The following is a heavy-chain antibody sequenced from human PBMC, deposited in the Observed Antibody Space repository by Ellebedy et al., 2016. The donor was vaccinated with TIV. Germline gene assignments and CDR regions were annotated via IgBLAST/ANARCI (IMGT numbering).Heavy chain of an antibody. J-gene: IGHJ4*02. CDR1: GFTFSGHA. D-gene: IGHD3-22*01. Sequence: GGSLRLSCAASGFTFSGHAMSWVRQTPGKGLEWVSGIIAGGDSIHYVDSVKGRFTISRDNSKKTLYLQMNSLRAEDTAVYYCVKLDSSGFYYGRLDYWGQGTLVTVSS. CDR3: VKLDSSGFYYGRLDY. V-gene: IGHV3-23*01. CDR2: IIAGGDSI.